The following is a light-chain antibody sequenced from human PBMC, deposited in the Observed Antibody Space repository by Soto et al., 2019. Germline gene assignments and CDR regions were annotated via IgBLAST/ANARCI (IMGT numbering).Light chain of an antibody. J-gene: IGKJ3*01. CDR1: QGISNY. V-gene: IGKV1-27*01. Sequence: DIQMTQSPSSLSASVGDRVTITCRASQGISNYLAWYQQKPGKPPKFLIYDASTLQSGVPSRFSGSGSGTDFXLTISXXQPXDXXXXXXXXXDSVPVIFGPGTKVDI. CDR2: DAS. CDR3: XXXDSVPVI.